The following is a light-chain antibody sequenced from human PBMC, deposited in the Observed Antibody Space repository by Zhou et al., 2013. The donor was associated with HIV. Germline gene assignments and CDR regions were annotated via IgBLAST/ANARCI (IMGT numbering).Light chain of an antibody. J-gene: IGKJ2*01. CDR2: GAS. CDR3: QHYDDSSGYT. V-gene: IGKV3-20*01. CDR1: QSVSSSY. Sequence: EIVLTQSPGTLSLSPGERATLSCRASQSVSSSYLAWYQQKPGQAPRLLIYGASSRATGIPDRFSGSGSGTDFTLAIGRLEPEDFAVYYCQHYDDSSGYTFGQGTRLEI.